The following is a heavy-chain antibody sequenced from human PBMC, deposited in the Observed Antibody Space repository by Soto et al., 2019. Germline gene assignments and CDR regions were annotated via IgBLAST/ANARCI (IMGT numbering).Heavy chain of an antibody. CDR1: GGSISSSSYY. CDR3: ARISRQWRTNWFDP. V-gene: IGHV4-39*01. CDR2: IYYSGST. Sequence: PSETLSLTCTVSGGSISSSSYYWGWIRQPPGKGLEWIGSIYYSGSTYYNPSLKSRVTISVDTSKNQLSLKLSSVTAADTAVYYCARISRQWRTNWFDPWGQGTLVSVSS. J-gene: IGHJ5*02. D-gene: IGHD6-19*01.